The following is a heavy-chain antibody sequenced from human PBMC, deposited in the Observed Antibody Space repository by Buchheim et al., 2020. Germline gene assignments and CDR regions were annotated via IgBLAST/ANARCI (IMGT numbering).Heavy chain of an antibody. J-gene: IGHJ6*02. V-gene: IGHV3-33*06. D-gene: IGHD2-2*01. CDR2: IWYDGSNK. CDR3: AKDRGYCSSTSCYAVDRDLPPMGPSYGMDV. CDR1: GFTFSSYG. Sequence: QVQLVESGGGVVQPGRSLRLSCAASGFTFSSYGMHWVRQAPGKGLEWVAVIWYDGSNKYYADSVKGRFTISRDNSKNTLYLQMNSLRAEDTAVYYCAKDRGYCSSTSCYAVDRDLPPMGPSYGMDVWGQGTT.